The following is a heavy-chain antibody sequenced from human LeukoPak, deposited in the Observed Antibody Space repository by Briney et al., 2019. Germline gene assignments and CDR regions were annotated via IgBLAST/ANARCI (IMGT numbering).Heavy chain of an antibody. CDR2: IYYSGST. V-gene: IGHV4-59*01. D-gene: IGHD2-2*01. Sequence: SETLSLTCTVSGGSISSYYWSWIRQPPGKELEWIGYIYYSGSTNYNPSLKSRVTISVDTSKNQFSLKLSSVTAADTAVYYCARGPYCSSTSCNDAFDIWGQGTMVTVSS. J-gene: IGHJ3*02. CDR1: GGSISSYY. CDR3: ARGPYCSSTSCNDAFDI.